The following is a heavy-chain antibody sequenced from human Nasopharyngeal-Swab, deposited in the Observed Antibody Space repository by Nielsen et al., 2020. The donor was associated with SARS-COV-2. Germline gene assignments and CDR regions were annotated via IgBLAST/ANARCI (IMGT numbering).Heavy chain of an antibody. D-gene: IGHD6-19*01. Sequence: SETLSLTCAVYGGSFSGYYWSWIRRPPGQGLEWIGEINHSGSANYNPSLKSRVTISVDTSKNQFSLKLISVTAADTAVYYCARGAVAGTVPRWFDPWGQGTLVTVSS. V-gene: IGHV4-34*01. CDR3: ARGAVAGTVPRWFDP. CDR1: GGSFSGYY. CDR2: INHSGSA. J-gene: IGHJ5*02.